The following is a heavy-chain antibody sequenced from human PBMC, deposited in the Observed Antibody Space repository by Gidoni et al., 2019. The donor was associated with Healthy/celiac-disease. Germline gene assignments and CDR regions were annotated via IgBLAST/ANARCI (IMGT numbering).Heavy chain of an antibody. V-gene: IGHV3-23*01. CDR2: IRGSGGST. CDR3: AKSATALLRDAFDI. CDR1: GLPFRSYA. D-gene: IGHD3-22*01. J-gene: IGHJ3*02. Sequence: EVQLLESGGGLVQPGGSVRLSCGASGLPFRSYAMSGVRQAPGKGLEWVSAIRGSGGSTYYEDPVKGRFTISRDNSKNTMYLQMNSLRAEETAVYYCAKSATALLRDAFDIWGQGTMVTVSS.